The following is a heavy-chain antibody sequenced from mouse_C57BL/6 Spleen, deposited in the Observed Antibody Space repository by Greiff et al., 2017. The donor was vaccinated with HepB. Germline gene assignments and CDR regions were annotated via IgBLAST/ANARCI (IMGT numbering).Heavy chain of an antibody. V-gene: IGHV1-50*01. CDR1: GYTFTSYW. J-gene: IGHJ4*01. CDR3: ARGSYYGSHYAMDY. Sequence: VQLQQPGAELVKPGASVKLSCKASGYTFTSYWMQWVKQRPGQGLEWIGEIDPSDSYTNYNQKFKGKATLTVDTSSSTAYMQLSSLTSEDSAVYYCARGSYYGSHYAMDYWGQGTSVTVSS. D-gene: IGHD1-1*01. CDR2: IDPSDSYT.